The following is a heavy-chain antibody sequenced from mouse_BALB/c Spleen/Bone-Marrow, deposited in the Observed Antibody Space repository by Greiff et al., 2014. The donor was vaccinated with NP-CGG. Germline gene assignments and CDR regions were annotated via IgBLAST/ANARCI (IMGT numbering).Heavy chain of an antibody. J-gene: IGHJ4*01. CDR2: INPSNGGT. CDR3: TRSRRAMDY. CDR1: GYTFTSYY. V-gene: IGHV1S81*02. Sequence: QVQLQQPGAELVKPGASVKLSCKASGYTFTSYYMYWVKQRPGQGLEWIGEINPSNGGTNFNEKFKSKATLTVDKSSSTAYMQLSSLTSEAAAVYYCTRSRRAMDYWGQGTSVTVSS.